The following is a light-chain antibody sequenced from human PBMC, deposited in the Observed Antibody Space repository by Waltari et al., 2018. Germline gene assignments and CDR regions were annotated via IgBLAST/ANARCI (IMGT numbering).Light chain of an antibody. Sequence: QSAPTQPAPVSGSPGQAVPIPCTGTSSDAGGYNHVPWYQQHPGKAPKIMIYDVSKRPSGVSNRFSGSKSGNTASLTISGLQAEDEADYYCSSYTSSSTYVFGTGTKVTVL. CDR2: DVS. J-gene: IGLJ1*01. V-gene: IGLV2-14*01. CDR3: SSYTSSSTYV. CDR1: SSDAGGYNH.